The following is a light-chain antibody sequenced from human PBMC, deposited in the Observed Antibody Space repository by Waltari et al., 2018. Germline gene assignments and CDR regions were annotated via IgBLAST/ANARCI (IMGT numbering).Light chain of an antibody. Sequence: QSVLTQPPSASGTPGQRVTISCSGSSSNIGSNYVYWYQQLPGTAPKLLIYRNNQRPSGVPDRFSGSKSGTSASLAISGLRSEDEADCYCAAWDDSLSRVFGGGTKLTVL. CDR1: SSNIGSNY. CDR3: AAWDDSLSRV. V-gene: IGLV1-47*01. J-gene: IGLJ3*02. CDR2: RNN.